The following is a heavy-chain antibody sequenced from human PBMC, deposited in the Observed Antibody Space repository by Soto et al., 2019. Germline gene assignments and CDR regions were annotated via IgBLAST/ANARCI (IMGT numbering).Heavy chain of an antibody. CDR1: GFTFSDYY. D-gene: IGHD3-22*01. CDR2: ISSSSSYT. Sequence: GESLKISCAASGFTFSDYYMSWIRQAPGKGLEWVSYISSSSSYTNYADSVKGRFTISRDNAKNSLYLQMNSLRAEDTAVYYCARDKSHMRDSSGYVDYWGQGTLVTVSS. J-gene: IGHJ4*02. V-gene: IGHV3-11*05. CDR3: ARDKSHMRDSSGYVDY.